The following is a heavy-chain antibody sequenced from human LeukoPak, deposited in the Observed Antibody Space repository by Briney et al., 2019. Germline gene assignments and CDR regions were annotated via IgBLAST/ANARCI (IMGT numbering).Heavy chain of an antibody. CDR1: GFRLIKYA. J-gene: IGHJ6*03. V-gene: IGHV3-30*04. Sequence: GGSLRLSCEASGFRLIKYALHWVRQAPGRGLEWVAVISFDGKKEFYADSVKGRFTISRDNSKNALFLQRNSLQTEDTAIYYCARASMATINYYYFYMDAWGKGTTVIVSS. CDR2: ISFDGKKE. CDR3: ARASMATINYYYFYMDA. D-gene: IGHD5-24*01.